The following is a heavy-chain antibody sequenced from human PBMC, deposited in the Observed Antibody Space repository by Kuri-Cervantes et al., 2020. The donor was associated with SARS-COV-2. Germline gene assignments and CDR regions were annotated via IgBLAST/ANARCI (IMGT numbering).Heavy chain of an antibody. J-gene: IGHJ6*03. CDR2: IYYSGST. CDR3: ARITMVRGVIYMDV. CDR1: GGSISSGDYY. V-gene: IGHV4-30-4*08. Sequence: SCTVSGGSISSGDYYWSWIRQPPGKGLEWIGYIYYSGSTYYNPSLKSRVTISVDTSKNQFSLKLSSVTAADTAVYYCARITMVRGVIYMDVWGKGTTVTVSS. D-gene: IGHD3-10*01.